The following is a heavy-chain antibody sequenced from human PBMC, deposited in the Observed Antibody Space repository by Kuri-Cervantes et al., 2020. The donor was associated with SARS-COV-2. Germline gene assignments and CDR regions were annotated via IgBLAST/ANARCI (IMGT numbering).Heavy chain of an antibody. V-gene: IGHV4-34*01. Sequence: GSLRLSCAVYGGSFSGYYWSWIRQPPGKGLEWIGEINHSGSTNYNSSLQSRVTISLDTSTNQFSLKLSSLTAADTAVYYCARASRLHIYVFDNWGQGTLVTVSS. D-gene: IGHD4-11*01. J-gene: IGHJ4*02. CDR2: INHSGST. CDR3: ARASRLHIYVFDN. CDR1: GGSFSGYY.